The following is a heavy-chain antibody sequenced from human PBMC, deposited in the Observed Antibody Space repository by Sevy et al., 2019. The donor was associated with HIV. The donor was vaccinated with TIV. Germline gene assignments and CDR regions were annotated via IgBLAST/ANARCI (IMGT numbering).Heavy chain of an antibody. V-gene: IGHV3-74*01. CDR2: INSEGSST. Sequence: GGSLRLSCAASGFTFSNYWMHWVRQVPGKGLAWVARINSEGSSTSYADVVKGRFTISRDNANNTLHLQMKSLRAEDTAVYYCVRYQYYYGMDVWGQGTTVTVSS. D-gene: IGHD3-16*01. J-gene: IGHJ6*02. CDR1: GFTFSNYW. CDR3: VRYQYYYGMDV.